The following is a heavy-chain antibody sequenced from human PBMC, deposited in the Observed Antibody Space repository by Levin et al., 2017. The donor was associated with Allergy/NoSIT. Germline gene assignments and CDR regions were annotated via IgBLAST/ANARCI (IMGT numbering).Heavy chain of an antibody. D-gene: IGHD2-2*01. J-gene: IGHJ4*02. CDR3: ARRQYTSKYVDY. V-gene: IGHV4-59*08. Sequence: SETLSLTCSVSGGSISSHYWSWIRQPPGKGLEWIGYIYYSGSSNYNPSLQSRVTISVDTSKTQFSLKLTSVTAADTAVYYCARRQYTSKYVDYWGQGTLVTVSS. CDR1: GGSISSHY. CDR2: IYYSGSS.